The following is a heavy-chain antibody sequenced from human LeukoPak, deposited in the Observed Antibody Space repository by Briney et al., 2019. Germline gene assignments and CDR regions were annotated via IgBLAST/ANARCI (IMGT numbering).Heavy chain of an antibody. CDR1: GGTFSSYG. D-gene: IGHD6-19*01. CDR2: ISAYNGNT. CDR3: ARVQWLAPQYYFDY. Sequence: ASVKVSCKASGGTFSSYGISWVRQAPGQGLEWMGWISAYNGNTNYAQKLQGRVTMTTDTSTSTAYMELSSLRSEDTAVYYCARVQWLAPQYYFDYWGQGTLVTVSS. J-gene: IGHJ4*02. V-gene: IGHV1-18*01.